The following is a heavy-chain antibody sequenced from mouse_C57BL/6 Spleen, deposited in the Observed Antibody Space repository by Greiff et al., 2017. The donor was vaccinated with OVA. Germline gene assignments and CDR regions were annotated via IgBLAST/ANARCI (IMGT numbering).Heavy chain of an antibody. CDR1: GFSLSTSGMG. V-gene: IGHV8-12*01. CDR2: IYWDDDK. CDR3: ARRYDYDGVYYAMDY. D-gene: IGHD2-4*01. Sequence: QVTLKESGPGILQSSQTLSLTCSFSGFSLSTSGMGVSWIRQPSGKGLEWLAHIYWDDDKRYNPSLKSRLTISKDTSRNQVFLKITSVDTADTATYYWARRYDYDGVYYAMDYWGQGTSVTVSS. J-gene: IGHJ4*01.